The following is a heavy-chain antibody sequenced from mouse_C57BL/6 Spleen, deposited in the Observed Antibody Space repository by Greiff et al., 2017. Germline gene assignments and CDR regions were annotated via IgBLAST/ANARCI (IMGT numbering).Heavy chain of an antibody. CDR3: ARPHYDSPWFAY. V-gene: IGHV1-22*01. D-gene: IGHD1-1*01. CDR2: INPNNGGT. CDR1: GYTFTDYN. Sequence: VQLQQSGPELVKPGASVKMSCKASGYTFTDYNMHWVKQSHGQSLEWIGYINPNNGGTSYNQKFKGKATLTVNKSSSTAYMELRSLTSEDSAVYYCARPHYDSPWFAYWGQGTLVTVSA. J-gene: IGHJ3*01.